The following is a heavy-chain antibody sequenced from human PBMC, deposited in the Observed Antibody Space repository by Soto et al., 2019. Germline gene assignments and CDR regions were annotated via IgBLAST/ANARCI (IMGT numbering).Heavy chain of an antibody. J-gene: IGHJ4*02. Sequence: GGSLRLSCAASGFTFSSYAMSWVRQAPGKGLEWVSAISGSGGSTYYADSVKGRFTISRDNSKNTLYLQMNSLRAEDTAVYYCAKDLGSLEMATISFDYWGQGTLVTVSS. CDR3: AKDLGSLEMATISFDY. D-gene: IGHD5-12*01. V-gene: IGHV3-23*01. CDR2: ISGSGGST. CDR1: GFTFSSYA.